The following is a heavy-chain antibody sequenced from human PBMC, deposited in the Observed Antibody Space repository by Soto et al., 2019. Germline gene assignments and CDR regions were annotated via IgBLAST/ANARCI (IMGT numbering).Heavy chain of an antibody. Sequence: ASVKVSCKASGYTFTSHGINWVRQAPGQGLEWMGWISLNDGDTAYAQKVQGRITMTTDTSTSTAYMELRSLTSDDTAVYYCARVDSRGYYYVRELYYIDYSGQATLVTVSS. D-gene: IGHD3-22*01. V-gene: IGHV1-18*01. CDR2: ISLNDGDT. J-gene: IGHJ4*02. CDR3: ARVDSRGYYYVRELYYIDY. CDR1: GYTFTSHG.